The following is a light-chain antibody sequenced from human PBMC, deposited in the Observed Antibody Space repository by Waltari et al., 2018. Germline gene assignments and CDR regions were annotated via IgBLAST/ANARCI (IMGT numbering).Light chain of an antibody. J-gene: IGKJ1*01. CDR1: QSIGNN. V-gene: IGKV3-15*01. Sequence: EIVMTQSPATLSVSPGERATLSCRASQSIGNNLAWYKQKPGQAPSLLIYDASPRATGIPARFSYCGSVTEFARTVSALQSEDFALYSCQQYYNCPWGAFGQWTKVEIK. CDR2: DAS. CDR3: QQYYNCPWGA.